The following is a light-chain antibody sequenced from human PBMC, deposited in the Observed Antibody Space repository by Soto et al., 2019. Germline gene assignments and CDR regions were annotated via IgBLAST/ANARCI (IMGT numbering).Light chain of an antibody. CDR1: QSVSSN. CDR2: GAS. CDR3: QQYNNWPFT. V-gene: IGKV3-15*01. Sequence: EIVLTQSPATLSVSPGARATLSCRASQSVSSNLAWYQQKPCQAPRLLIYGASTMATGIPARFSVSGSGTEFTLTISSLQSEDFAVYYGQQYNNWPFTFGPGTKVDIK. J-gene: IGKJ3*01.